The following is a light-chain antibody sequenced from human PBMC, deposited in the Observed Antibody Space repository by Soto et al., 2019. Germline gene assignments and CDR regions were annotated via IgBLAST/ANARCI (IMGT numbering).Light chain of an antibody. J-gene: IGLJ2*01. CDR2: LEGIGSY. CDR3: ETWDSNTRV. Sequence: QLVLTQSSSASASLKSSVKLTCTLSSGHSSYIIAWHQQQPGKAPRYLMKLEGIGSYNKGSGVPDRFSGSSSGADRYLTISNLQSEDEADYYCETWDSNTRVFGGGTQLNVL. CDR1: SGHSSYI. V-gene: IGLV4-60*03.